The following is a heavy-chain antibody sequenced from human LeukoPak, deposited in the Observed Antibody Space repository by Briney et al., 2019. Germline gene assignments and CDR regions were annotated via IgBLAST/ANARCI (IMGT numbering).Heavy chain of an antibody. V-gene: IGHV3-73*01. CDR1: GFTFSGSA. CDR2: IGSRANTYAT. CDR3: TRHSDSSGWYAGIDAFDI. Sequence: PGGSLRLSCAASGFTFSGSAMHWVRQASGKGLEWVGRIGSRANTYATAYAASVKGRFTIYRDDPKNRAYLQMNSLKTEDTAVYYCTRHSDSSGWYAGIDAFDIWGQGTMVTVSS. J-gene: IGHJ3*02. D-gene: IGHD6-19*01.